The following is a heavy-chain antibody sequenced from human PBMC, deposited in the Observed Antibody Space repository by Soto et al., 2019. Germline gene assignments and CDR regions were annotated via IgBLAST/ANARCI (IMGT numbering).Heavy chain of an antibody. CDR2: TI. Sequence: PGGSLRLSCAASGFTFSDYYMSWIRQAPGKGLEWVSYTIEYADSVKGRFTISRDNAKNSVLLQMDSLRDEDTALYFCARANYYDGGYYIDYWGQGTLVTVSS. CDR3: ARANYYDGGYYIDY. D-gene: IGHD3-22*01. CDR1: GFTFSDYY. V-gene: IGHV3-11*01. J-gene: IGHJ4*02.